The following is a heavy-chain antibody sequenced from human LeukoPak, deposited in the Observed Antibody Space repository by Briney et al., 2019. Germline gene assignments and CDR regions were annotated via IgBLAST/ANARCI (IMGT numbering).Heavy chain of an antibody. CDR3: ARAPVSVYYYMDV. Sequence: GGSVRLSCAASGFTFSSYWMHWVRQAPGKGLVWVSRINSDGSSTSYADSVKGRFTTSRDNAKNTLYLQMNSLRAEDTAVYYCARAPVSVYYYMDVWGRGTTVTVSS. CDR2: INSDGSST. V-gene: IGHV3-74*01. J-gene: IGHJ6*03. D-gene: IGHD3-10*01. CDR1: GFTFSSYW.